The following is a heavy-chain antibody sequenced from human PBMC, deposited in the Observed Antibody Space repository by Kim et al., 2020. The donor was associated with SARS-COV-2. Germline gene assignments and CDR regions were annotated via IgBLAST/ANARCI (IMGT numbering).Heavy chain of an antibody. CDR3: AKDMSSGPESLFDY. Sequence: GGSLRLSCAASGFTFDDYAMHWVRQAPGKGLEWVSGISWNSGSIGYADSVKGRFTISRDNAKNSLYLQMNSLRAEDTALYYCAKDMSSGPESLFDYWGQGTLVTVSS. D-gene: IGHD6-25*01. CDR2: ISWNSGSI. V-gene: IGHV3-9*01. J-gene: IGHJ4*02. CDR1: GFTFDDYA.